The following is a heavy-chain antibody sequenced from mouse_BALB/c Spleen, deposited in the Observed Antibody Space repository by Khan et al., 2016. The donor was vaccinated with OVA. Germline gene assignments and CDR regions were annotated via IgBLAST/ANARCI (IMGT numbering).Heavy chain of an antibody. CDR3: ARGNYYGYYFDY. CDR1: GYSITSGYA. D-gene: IGHD1-1*01. CDR2: ISYSGVP. Sequence: EVKLEVSGPGLVKPSQSLSLTCTVTGYSITSGYAWNWIRQFPGNKLEWMGYISYSGVPSYTPSLKSRISITRDTSKNQFFLQLNSVTTEDTATYYCARGNYYGYYFDYGGQGTPLTVSS. V-gene: IGHV3-2*02. J-gene: IGHJ2*01.